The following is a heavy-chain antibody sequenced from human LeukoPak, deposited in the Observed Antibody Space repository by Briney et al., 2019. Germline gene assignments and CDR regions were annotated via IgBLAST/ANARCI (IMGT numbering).Heavy chain of an antibody. V-gene: IGHV4-4*02. Sequence: SETLSLTCAVSGGSISSSNWWSWVRQPPGKGLEWIGEIYHSGSTNYNPSLKSRVTISVDKSKNQFSLKLSSVTAADTAVYYCARVAGAYSSSSYYYYYGMDVWGQGTTVTVS. J-gene: IGHJ6*02. D-gene: IGHD6-6*01. CDR1: GGSISSSNW. CDR2: IYHSGST. CDR3: ARVAGAYSSSSYYYYYGMDV.